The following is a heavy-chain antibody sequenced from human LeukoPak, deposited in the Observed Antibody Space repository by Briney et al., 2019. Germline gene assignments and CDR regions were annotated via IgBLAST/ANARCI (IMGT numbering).Heavy chain of an antibody. D-gene: IGHD1-26*01. CDR1: GYTFTAFY. Sequence: ASVEVSCKASGYTFTAFYIHRVRQAPGQGLEWMGWINPNSGGINYAQKFQGRVTMTRDTSISAAYMQLSSLRSDDTAVYYCACQIEVGATHRGYHYYMDVWGKGSTVTVSS. CDR2: INPNSGGI. CDR3: ACQIEVGATHRGYHYYMDV. J-gene: IGHJ6*03. V-gene: IGHV1-2*02.